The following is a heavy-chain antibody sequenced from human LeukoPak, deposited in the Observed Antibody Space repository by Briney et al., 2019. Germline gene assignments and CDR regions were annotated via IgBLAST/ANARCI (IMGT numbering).Heavy chain of an antibody. CDR3: ARRSSGYDYYYYYGMDV. D-gene: IGHD5-12*01. CDR1: GGTFSSYA. Sequence: GSSVKVSCKASGGTFSSYAISWVRQAPGQGLEWMGWISAYNGNTNYAQKLQGSVTMTTDTSTSTAYMELRSLRSDDTAVYYCARRSSGYDYYYYYGMDVWGKGTTVTVSS. CDR2: ISAYNGNT. J-gene: IGHJ6*04. V-gene: IGHV1-18*01.